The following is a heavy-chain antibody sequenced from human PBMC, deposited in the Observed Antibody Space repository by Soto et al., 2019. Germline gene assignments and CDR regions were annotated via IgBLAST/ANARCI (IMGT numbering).Heavy chain of an antibody. D-gene: IGHD4-17*01. J-gene: IGHJ3*02. V-gene: IGHV3-21*01. CDR1: GFTFSSHN. Sequence: VQLVESGGGLVKPGGSLRLSCAASGFTFSSHNMNWVRQAPGKGLEWVSCISGSSSYIFYADSVKGRFTISRDNAKNSLYLQMNSLRVEDTAVYYCARTDYGDYVRGAFDIWGQGTMVTVSS. CDR2: ISGSSSYI. CDR3: ARTDYGDYVRGAFDI.